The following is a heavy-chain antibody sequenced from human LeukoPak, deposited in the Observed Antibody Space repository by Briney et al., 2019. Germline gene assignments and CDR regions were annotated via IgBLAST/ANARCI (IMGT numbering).Heavy chain of an antibody. CDR2: ISAYNGNT. Sequence: ASVKVSCKASGYTFTSYGISWVRQAPGQGLEWMGWISAYNGNTNYAQKLQGRVTMTTDTSTSTAYMELRSLRSDDTAVYYCARGINYDFWSGYFNWFDPWGQGTLVTVSS. D-gene: IGHD3-3*01. CDR1: GYTFTSYG. V-gene: IGHV1-18*01. CDR3: ARGINYDFWSGYFNWFDP. J-gene: IGHJ5*02.